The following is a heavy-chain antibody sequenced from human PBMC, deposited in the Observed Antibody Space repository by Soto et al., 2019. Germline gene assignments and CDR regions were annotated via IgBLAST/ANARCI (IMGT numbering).Heavy chain of an antibody. CDR2: INGDGSST. CDR3: ARDPQGYGMDV. V-gene: IGHV3-74*01. CDR1: GFTFSRYW. Sequence: GPVRLSCGAGGFTFSRYWMHWSRPAPGKGLVWVSRINGDGSSTSYADSVKGRFTISRDNAKNTLYLQMNSLRAEDTAVYYCARDPQGYGMDVWGQGTTVTVSS. J-gene: IGHJ6*02.